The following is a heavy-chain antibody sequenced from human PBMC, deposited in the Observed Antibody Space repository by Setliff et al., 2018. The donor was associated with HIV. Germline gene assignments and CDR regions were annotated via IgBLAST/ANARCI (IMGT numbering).Heavy chain of an antibody. CDR1: GFTFSSYG. V-gene: IGHV3-30*02. Sequence: PGGSLRLSCAASGFTFSSYGMHWVRQAPGKGLEWVAFMRYDGSDKYYTDSVKGRFTISRDSSKNTLYLHMNSLKTEDTAVYYCAGAGRDSEGNYNMDYWGQGTLVTVSS. CDR2: MRYDGSDK. J-gene: IGHJ4*02. CDR3: AGAGRDSEGNYNMDY. D-gene: IGHD3-22*01.